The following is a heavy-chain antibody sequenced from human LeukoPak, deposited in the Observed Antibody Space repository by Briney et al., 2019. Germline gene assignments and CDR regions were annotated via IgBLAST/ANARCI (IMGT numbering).Heavy chain of an antibody. J-gene: IGHJ4*02. CDR3: APPPLDFWSGYYFHDY. V-gene: IGHV1-8*01. CDR2: MNPNSGKT. CDR1: GYTFTSYD. Sequence: ASVKVSCKASGYTFTSYDINWVRQATGQGLEWMGWMNPNSGKTGYAQKSQGRVTMTRNTSISTAYMELSSLRSEDTAVYSYAPPPLDFWSGYYFHDYRGQGTRVTGSS. D-gene: IGHD3-3*01.